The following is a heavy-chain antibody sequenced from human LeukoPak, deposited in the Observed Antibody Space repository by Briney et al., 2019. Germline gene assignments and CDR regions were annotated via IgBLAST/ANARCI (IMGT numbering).Heavy chain of an antibody. CDR2: ISKSGDHT. V-gene: IGHV3-23*01. J-gene: IGHJ6*02. Sequence: GGSLRLSSAVSGLTFNNYAMSWVRQAPGKGPEWVSAISKSGDHTYYAASAKGQFINYIDNSKKTSYLQMNSLRAEDTAVYYCATSWGPDTSAFRWGRDGMDVWGQGTTVIVS. D-gene: IGHD3-16*01. CDR3: ATSWGPDTSAFRWGRDGMDV. CDR1: GLTFNNYA.